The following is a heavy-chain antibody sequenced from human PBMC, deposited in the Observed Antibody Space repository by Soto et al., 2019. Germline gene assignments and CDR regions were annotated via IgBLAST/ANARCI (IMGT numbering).Heavy chain of an antibody. CDR3: ARVSGIYYYDMDV. CDR1: GGSFIGYY. D-gene: IGHD3-10*01. J-gene: IGHJ6*02. CDR2: INHSGST. V-gene: IGHV4-34*01. Sequence: SETLSLTCAVYGGSFIGYYWSWIRQPPGKGLEWIGEINHSGSTNYNPSLKSRFTISVDTSKNQFSLKLSSVTAADTAVYYCARVSGIYYYDMDVWGQGTTVTVSS.